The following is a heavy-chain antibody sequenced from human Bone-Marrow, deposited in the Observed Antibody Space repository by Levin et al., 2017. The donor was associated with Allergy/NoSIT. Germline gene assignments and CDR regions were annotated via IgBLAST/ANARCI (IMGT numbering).Heavy chain of an antibody. CDR1: GYSFPSYW. Sequence: LGESLKISCKVSGYSFPSYWIGWVRQLPGRGLEWMGLVYPGDPQTIYSPSFQGQVTISSDKSTNTAYLQWDSLTASDTAMYYCARPPRRGYGDFDFWGQGTLVTVSS. CDR3: ARPPRRGYGDFDF. CDR2: VYPGDPQT. V-gene: IGHV5-51*01. J-gene: IGHJ4*02. D-gene: IGHD4-17*01.